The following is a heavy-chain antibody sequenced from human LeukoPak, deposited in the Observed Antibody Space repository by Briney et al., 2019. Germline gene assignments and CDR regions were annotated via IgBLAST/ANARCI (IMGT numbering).Heavy chain of an antibody. CDR1: GGSIRTYH. V-gene: IGHV4-59*01. Sequence: SETLSLTCTVSGGSIRTYHWSWIRHHPGKGLEWIGYIYYSGSTNYNPSLKSRVTISIDTSKNQFSLKLSSVTAADTAVYYCARTYYYDSSGYYYFDYWGQGTLVTVSS. D-gene: IGHD3-22*01. CDR2: IYYSGST. J-gene: IGHJ4*02. CDR3: ARTYYYDSSGYYYFDY.